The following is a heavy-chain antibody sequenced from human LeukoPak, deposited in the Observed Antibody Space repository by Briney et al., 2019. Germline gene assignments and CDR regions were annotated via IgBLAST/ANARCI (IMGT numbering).Heavy chain of an antibody. Sequence: SETLSLTCAVYGGSFSGYYWSWIRQPPGKGLEWIGEINHSGSTNYNPSLKSRVTISVDTSKNQFSLKLSSVTAADTAVYYCARGVPAINWFDPWGQGTLVTVSS. CDR1: GGSFSGYY. CDR3: ARGVPAINWFDP. J-gene: IGHJ5*02. D-gene: IGHD2-2*01. V-gene: IGHV4-34*01. CDR2: INHSGST.